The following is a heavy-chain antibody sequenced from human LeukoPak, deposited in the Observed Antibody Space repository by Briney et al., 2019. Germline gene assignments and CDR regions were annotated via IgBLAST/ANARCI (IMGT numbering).Heavy chain of an antibody. V-gene: IGHV5-51*01. J-gene: IGHJ4*02. CDR1: GYSFTSYW. CDR2: IYPGDSDT. CDR3: ARGWGRYFGWHPHDYFDY. Sequence: GESLKISCKGSGYSFTSYWIGLVRQMPGKGLEWMGIIYPGDSDTRYSPSFQGQVTISADKSISTAYLQWSSLKASDTAMYYCARGWGRYFGWHPHDYFDYWGQRTLVTVSS. D-gene: IGHD3-9*01.